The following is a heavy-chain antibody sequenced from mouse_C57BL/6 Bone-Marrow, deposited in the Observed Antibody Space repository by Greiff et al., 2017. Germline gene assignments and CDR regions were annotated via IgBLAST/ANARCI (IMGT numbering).Heavy chain of an antibody. D-gene: IGHD1-1*01. CDR2: IYPRDGST. V-gene: IGHV1-85*01. CDR3: ARLEYDGSSGDWYFDV. CDR1: GYTFTSYD. Sequence: QVQLQQSGPELVKPGASVKLSCTASGYTFTSYDINWVKQRPGQGLEWIGWIYPRDGSTKYTEKFKGKATLTVDTSSSTAYMELHSLTSEDSAVDFCARLEYDGSSGDWYFDVWGTGTTVTVSS. J-gene: IGHJ1*03.